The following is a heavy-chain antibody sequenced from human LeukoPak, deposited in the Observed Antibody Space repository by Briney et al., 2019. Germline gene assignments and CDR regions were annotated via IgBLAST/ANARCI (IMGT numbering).Heavy chain of an antibody. V-gene: IGHV1-69*01. CDR2: IIPIFGTA. Sequence: SVKVSCKASGGTFSSYAISWVRQAPGQGLEWMGGIIPIFGTANYAQKFQGRVTITADESTSTAYMELSSLRSEDTAVYYCARDLRDSSGSRRGAFDIWGQGTVVTVSS. CDR3: ARDLRDSSGSRRGAFDI. D-gene: IGHD6-19*01. CDR1: GGTFSSYA. J-gene: IGHJ3*02.